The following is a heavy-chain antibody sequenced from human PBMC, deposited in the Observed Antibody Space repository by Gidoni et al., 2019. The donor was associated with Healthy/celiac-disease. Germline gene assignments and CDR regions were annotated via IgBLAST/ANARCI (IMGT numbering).Heavy chain of an antibody. Sequence: QVQLVQSGAEVKKPGAPVKASCKASGYTFTSYYMHWVRQAPGQGLEWMGIIHPSGGSKSYAQKFQGRVTMTRDTSTSTVYMELSSLRSEDTAVYYCARGESIVVVPAAPSDYWGQGTLVTVSS. CDR3: ARGESIVVVPAAPSDY. D-gene: IGHD2-2*01. J-gene: IGHJ4*02. CDR1: GYTFTSYY. CDR2: IHPSGGSK. V-gene: IGHV1-46*01.